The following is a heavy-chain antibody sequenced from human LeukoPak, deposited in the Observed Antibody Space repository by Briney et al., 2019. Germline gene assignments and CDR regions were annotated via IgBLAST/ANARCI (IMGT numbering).Heavy chain of an antibody. CDR2: IYSGGST. CDR1: GFTVSSNY. J-gene: IGHJ4*02. V-gene: IGHV3-53*01. D-gene: IGHD3-10*01. CDR3: ARGGLWFGELDYYFDY. Sequence: GGSLRLSCAASGFTVSSNYMSWVRQAPGKGLEWVSVIYSGGSTYDADSVKGRFTISRDNSKNTLYLQMNSLRAEDTAVYYCARGGLWFGELDYYFDYWGQGTLVTVSS.